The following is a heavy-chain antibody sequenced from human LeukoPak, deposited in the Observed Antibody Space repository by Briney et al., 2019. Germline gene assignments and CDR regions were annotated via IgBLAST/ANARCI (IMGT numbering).Heavy chain of an antibody. CDR2: IGGSGGGT. J-gene: IGHJ4*02. V-gene: IGHV3-23*01. CDR1: GFMFSSYG. CDR3: AKGAVGVAAADY. Sequence: GGSLRLSCVASGFMFSSYGMSWVRQAPGKGLEWVSAIGGSGGGTYYADSVKGRFTISRDNSKNTLYLQVNSLRADDTAVYYCAKGAVGVAAADYWGQGTLVTVSS. D-gene: IGHD6-25*01.